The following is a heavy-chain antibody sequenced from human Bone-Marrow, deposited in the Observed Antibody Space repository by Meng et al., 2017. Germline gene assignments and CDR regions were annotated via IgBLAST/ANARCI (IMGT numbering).Heavy chain of an antibody. Sequence: GESLKISCAASGFTFSSYWMSWVRQAPGKGLEWVANIKQDGSEKYYVDSVKGRFTISRDNAKNSLYLQMNSLRAEDTAVYYCAREGERWLQYFDYWGQGTLVTVSS. CDR3: AREGERWLQYFDY. V-gene: IGHV3-7*01. D-gene: IGHD5-24*01. CDR2: IKQDGSEK. J-gene: IGHJ4*02. CDR1: GFTFSSYW.